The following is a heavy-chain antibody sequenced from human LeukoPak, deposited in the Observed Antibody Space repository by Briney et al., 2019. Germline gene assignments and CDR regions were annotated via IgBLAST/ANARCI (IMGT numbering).Heavy chain of an antibody. V-gene: IGHV3-43*02. CDR2: ISGDGGST. D-gene: IGHD2-15*01. Sequence: GGSLRLSCAASGFTFDDYAMHWVRQAPGKGLEWVSLISGDGGSTYYADSVKGRFTISRDNSKNSLYLQMNSLRTEDTALYYCAKGLLELQDIVVVAHDAFDIWGQGTVVTVSS. CDR3: AKGLLELQDIVVVAHDAFDI. CDR1: GFTFDDYA. J-gene: IGHJ3*02.